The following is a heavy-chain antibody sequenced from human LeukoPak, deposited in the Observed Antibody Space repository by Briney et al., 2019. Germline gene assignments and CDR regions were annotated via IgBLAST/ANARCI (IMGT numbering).Heavy chain of an antibody. CDR3: ARHGIAVAGRSPVPEPYYFDY. Sequence: SETLSLTCTVSGGSISSSSYYWGWIRQPPGKGLEWIGSIYYSGSTYYNPSLKSRVTISVDTSKNQFSLKLSSVTAADTAVYYCARHGIAVAGRSPVPEPYYFDYWGQGTLVTVSS. J-gene: IGHJ4*02. CDR2: IYYSGST. V-gene: IGHV4-39*01. CDR1: GGSISSSSYY. D-gene: IGHD6-19*01.